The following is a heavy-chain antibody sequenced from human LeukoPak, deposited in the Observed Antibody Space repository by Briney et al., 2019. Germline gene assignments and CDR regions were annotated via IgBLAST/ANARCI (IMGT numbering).Heavy chain of an antibody. CDR1: GGSISSYY. D-gene: IGHD2-21*02. J-gene: IGHJ4*02. CDR3: ARDQYCGGDCYSLDN. CDR2: IYTSGIT. V-gene: IGHV4-4*07. Sequence: SETLSLTCTVSGGSISSYYWSWIRQPAGKGLEWIGRIYTSGITNYNPSPKSRVTMSVDTSKNQFSLKLSPVTAADTAVYYCARDQYCGGDCYSLDNWGQGTLVTVSS.